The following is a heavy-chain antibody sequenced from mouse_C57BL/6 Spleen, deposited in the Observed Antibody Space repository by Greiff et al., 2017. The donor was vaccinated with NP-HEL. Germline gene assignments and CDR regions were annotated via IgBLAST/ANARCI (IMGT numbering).Heavy chain of an antibody. V-gene: IGHV1-62-2*01. Sequence: VQVVESGAELVKPGASVKLSCKASGYTFTEYTIHWVKQRSGQGLEWIGWFYPGSGSIKYNEKFKDKATFTADQSSIIVYMELSRLTSEDSAVYFCARHEIYYDYDGGVFDYWGQGTTLTVSS. CDR2: FYPGSGSI. D-gene: IGHD2-4*01. CDR3: ARHEIYYDYDGGVFDY. J-gene: IGHJ2*01. CDR1: GYTFTEYT.